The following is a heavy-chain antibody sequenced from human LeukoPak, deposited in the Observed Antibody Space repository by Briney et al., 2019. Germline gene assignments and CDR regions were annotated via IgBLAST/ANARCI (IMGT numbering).Heavy chain of an antibody. J-gene: IGHJ4*02. CDR3: ASGYDSSGYYYAIDY. Sequence: ASVKVSCKASGYTFTSYDINWVRQATGQGLEWMGWMNPNSGNTGYAQKFQGRVTITADESTSTAYMELSSLRSEDTAVYYCASGYDSSGYYYAIDYWGQGTLVTVSS. D-gene: IGHD3-22*01. V-gene: IGHV1-8*01. CDR2: MNPNSGNT. CDR1: GYTFTSYD.